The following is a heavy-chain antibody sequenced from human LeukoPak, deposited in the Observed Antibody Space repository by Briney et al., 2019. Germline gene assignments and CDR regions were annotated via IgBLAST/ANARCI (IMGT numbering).Heavy chain of an antibody. CDR2: ISGSAHKI. J-gene: IGHJ4*02. CDR1: GITFSNYA. CDR3: AGRPTGYSSGYIH. V-gene: IGHV3-23*01. D-gene: IGHD5-18*01. Sequence: PGGSLRLSCVASGITFSNYAVSWVRQAPEKGLDWVSVISGSAHKIRYADSVKGRFTISRDNSENIVYLQMNNLRVEDMAVYYCAGRPTGYSSGYIHWGQGTLVTVSS.